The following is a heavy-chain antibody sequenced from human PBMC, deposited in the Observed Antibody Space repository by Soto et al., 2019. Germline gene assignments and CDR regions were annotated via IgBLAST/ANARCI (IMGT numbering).Heavy chain of an antibody. D-gene: IGHD2-2*01. J-gene: IGHJ6*02. V-gene: IGHV1-69*13. CDR2: IIPIFGTA. CDR3: ARDIRPVVVVPAAMFRYYYYGMEV. CDR1: GCAKSRYP. Sequence: SLKGYWKAAGCAKSRYPISRVRKTNEQRLEWMGGIIPIFGTANYAQKFQGRVTITADESTSTAYMELSSLRSEDTAVYYCARDIRPVVVVPAAMFRYYYYGMEVRGHGTTVTVSS.